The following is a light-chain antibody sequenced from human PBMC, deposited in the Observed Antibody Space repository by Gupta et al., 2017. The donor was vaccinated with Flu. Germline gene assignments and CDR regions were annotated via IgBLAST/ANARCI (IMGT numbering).Light chain of an antibody. V-gene: IGKV2-30*01. CDR2: QVS. CDR3: MQYTFWPYT. CDR1: QSLVKSNGKVD. J-gene: IGKJ2*01. Sequence: DVAMTQSPLSQPVALGQPASISCRSSQSLVKSNGKVDLDWFQQRPGQSPRRLIYQVSNRDSGVPDRFSGSGSATDFTLKISRVEAVDIAIYYCMQYTFWPYTFGQGTRLEI.